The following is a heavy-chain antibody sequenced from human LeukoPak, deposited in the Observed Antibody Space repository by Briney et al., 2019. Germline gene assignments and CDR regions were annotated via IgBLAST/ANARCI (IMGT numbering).Heavy chain of an antibody. D-gene: IGHD6-19*01. CDR1: GFTFGTHA. V-gene: IGHV3-23*01. J-gene: IGHJ4*02. CDR2: MSGSGDTT. Sequence: GGSLRLSCAASGFTFGTHAMTWVRQAPGKGLEWVSGMSGSGDTTYYAASVKGRSTISRDNSKNTLFLQMNSLRAEDTAVYYCAKLAGISGWYVYYFDYWGQGTLVTVS. CDR3: AKLAGISGWYVYYFDY.